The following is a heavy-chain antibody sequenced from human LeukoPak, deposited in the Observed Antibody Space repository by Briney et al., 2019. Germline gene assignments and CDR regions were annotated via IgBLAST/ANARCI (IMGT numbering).Heavy chain of an antibody. CDR1: GFTFSSYS. V-gene: IGHV3-21*01. D-gene: IGHD3-3*01. Sequence: PGGSLRLSCAASGFTFSSYSMNWVRQAPGKGLEWASSISGTSAYIYYADSVKGRFTISRDNAKNSLYLQMNSLRAEDTAVYYCARDADTYYDFWSGYYKGDYWGQGTLVTVSS. CDR3: ARDADTYYDFWSGYYKGDY. CDR2: ISGTSAYI. J-gene: IGHJ4*02.